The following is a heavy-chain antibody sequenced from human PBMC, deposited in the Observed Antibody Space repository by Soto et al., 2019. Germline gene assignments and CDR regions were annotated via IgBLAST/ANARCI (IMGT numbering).Heavy chain of an antibody. J-gene: IGHJ4*02. CDR2: ISWNSGSI. D-gene: IGHD2-15*01. Sequence: EVQLVESGGGLVQPGRSLRLSCAASGFTFDDYAMHWVRQAPGKGLEWVSGISWNSGSIGYADSVKGRFTISRDNAKNSLYLKMNSLRAEDTDLYYWAKEVVVGADRLPWSEGYFDYWGQGTLVNVSS. V-gene: IGHV3-9*01. CDR1: GFTFDDYA. CDR3: AKEVVVGADRLPWSEGYFDY.